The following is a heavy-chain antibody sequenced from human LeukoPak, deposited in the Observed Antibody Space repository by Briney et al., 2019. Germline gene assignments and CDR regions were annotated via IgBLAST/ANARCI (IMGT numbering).Heavy chain of an antibody. Sequence: GSPRLSCEASGSTSSSHWMRWARQAPGKGLVWVSRISSDGSFTTYADSVKGRFTISRDNAKNTLYLQMSSLRAEDTAVYYCARDDSSGFDYWGQGTLVTVSS. V-gene: IGHV3-74*03. CDR3: ARDDSSGFDY. D-gene: IGHD6-19*01. CDR2: ISSDGSFT. CDR1: GSTSSSHW. J-gene: IGHJ4*02.